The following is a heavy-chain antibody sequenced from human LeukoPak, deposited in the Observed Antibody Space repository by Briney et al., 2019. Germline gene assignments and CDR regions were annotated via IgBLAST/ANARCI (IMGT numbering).Heavy chain of an antibody. CDR1: GFTVSSNY. CDR2: IYSGGST. J-gene: IGHJ4*02. V-gene: IGHV3-53*04. D-gene: IGHD3-22*01. Sequence: PGGSLRLSCAASGFTVSSNYMSWVRQAPGKGLEWVSVIYSGGSTYYADSVKGRFTISRHNSKNTLYLQMNSLRAEDTAVYYCAKGLTAMIVVVISIDYWGQGTLVTVSS. CDR3: AKGLTAMIVVVISIDY.